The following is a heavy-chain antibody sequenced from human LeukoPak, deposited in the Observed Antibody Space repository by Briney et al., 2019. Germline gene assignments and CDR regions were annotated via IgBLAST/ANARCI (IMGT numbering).Heavy chain of an antibody. CDR3: ARGYSGSYGRFDY. Sequence: SETLSLTCAVYGGSFSGYYWSWIRQPPGKGLEWIGEINHSGSTNYNPSLKSRVTISVDTSKNQFSLKLSSVTVADTAVYYCARGYSGSYGRFDYWGQGTLVTVSS. D-gene: IGHD1-26*01. CDR2: INHSGST. CDR1: GGSFSGYY. J-gene: IGHJ4*02. V-gene: IGHV4-34*01.